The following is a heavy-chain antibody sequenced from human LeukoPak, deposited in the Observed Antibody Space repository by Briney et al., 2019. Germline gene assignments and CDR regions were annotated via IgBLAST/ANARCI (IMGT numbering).Heavy chain of an antibody. Sequence: ASVKVSCKASVGTFSSSAIRWVRQAPGQGLEWMGRIIPILGIANYAQKFQGRVTITADKSTSTAYMELSRLTADDTAVYYGARGKYSSSPGFDPWGQGTLVTVSS. CDR2: IIPILGIA. D-gene: IGHD6-6*01. CDR3: ARGKYSSSPGFDP. V-gene: IGHV1-69*04. CDR1: VGTFSSSA. J-gene: IGHJ5*02.